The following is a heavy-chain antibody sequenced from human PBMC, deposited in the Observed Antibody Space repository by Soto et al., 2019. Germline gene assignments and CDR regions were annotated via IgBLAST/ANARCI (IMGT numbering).Heavy chain of an antibody. CDR1: GYTFTSYG. V-gene: IGHV1-18*01. D-gene: IGHD6-13*01. Sequence: GASVKVSCKASGYTFTSYGISWVRQAPGQGLEWMGWISAYNGNTNYAQKLQGRVAMTTDTSTSTAYMELRSLRSDDTAVYYCARDPTAAAAHSFDYYYYGMDVWGQGTTVTVSS. J-gene: IGHJ6*02. CDR3: ARDPTAAAAHSFDYYYYGMDV. CDR2: ISAYNGNT.